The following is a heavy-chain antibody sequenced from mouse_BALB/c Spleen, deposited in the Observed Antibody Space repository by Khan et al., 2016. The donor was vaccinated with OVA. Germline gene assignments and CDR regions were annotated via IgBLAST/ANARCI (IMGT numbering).Heavy chain of an antibody. D-gene: IGHD2-4*01. J-gene: IGHJ3*01. CDR1: GFSLTNYS. V-gene: IGHV2-2*02. CDR2: IWSAGST. CDR3: ARRCYDYGRGALFAY. Sequence: QVQLQQPGPGLVQPSQSLSITCTVSGFSLTNYSVHWVRQSPGKGLEWLGVIWSAGSTDYNAAFISRLTIRKDNSRSQVFFKMNSLQPNDTAVYFCARRCYDYGRGALFAYWGQGTLVTVSA.